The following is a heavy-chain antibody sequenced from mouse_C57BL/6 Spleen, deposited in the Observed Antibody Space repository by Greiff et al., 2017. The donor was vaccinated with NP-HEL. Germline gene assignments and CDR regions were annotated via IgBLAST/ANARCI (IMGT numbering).Heavy chain of an antibody. D-gene: IGHD1-1*01. CDR2: IDPEGGET. CDR1: GFNIKDYY. CDR3: AQIYSSYYGGWFAG. Sequence: EVQLQQSGAELVKPGASVKLSCTASGFNIKDYYMHWVKQRPEQGLEWIGRIDPEGGETKYAAKFQGKATITADTSSNTAYLQLSSLTSEDTAVYCCAQIYSSYYGGWFAGWGTGTPVTVSA. V-gene: IGHV14-2*01. J-gene: IGHJ3*01.